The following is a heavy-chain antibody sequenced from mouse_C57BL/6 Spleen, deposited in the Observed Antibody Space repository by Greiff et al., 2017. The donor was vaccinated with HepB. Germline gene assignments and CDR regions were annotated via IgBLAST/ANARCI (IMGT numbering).Heavy chain of an antibody. J-gene: IGHJ2*01. CDR2: INPSNGGT. CDR3: ARYFMRFYYFDY. V-gene: IGHV1-53*01. Sequence: QVQLQQPGTELVKPGASVKLSCKASGYTFTSYWMHWVKQRPGQGLEWIGNINPSNGGTNYNEKLKSKATLTVDKSSSTAYMQLSSLTSEDSAVCYCARYFMRFYYFDYWGQGTTLTVSS. CDR1: GYTFTSYW. D-gene: IGHD1-1*01.